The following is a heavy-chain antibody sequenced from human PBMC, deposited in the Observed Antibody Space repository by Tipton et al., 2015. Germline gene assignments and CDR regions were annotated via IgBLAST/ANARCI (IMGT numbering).Heavy chain of an antibody. J-gene: IGHJ5*02. CDR3: ARVSVVAMNWFDP. V-gene: IGHV3-53*01. CDR1: GFTVSSHY. D-gene: IGHD2-15*01. Sequence: SLRLSCAASGFTVSSHYMTWVRQAPGKGLEWVSFIYGGGSTYYAESAMGRFTVSRDNAKNTLYLQMNSLRAEDTAVYYCARVSVVAMNWFDPWGQGTLVTVSS. CDR2: IYGGGST.